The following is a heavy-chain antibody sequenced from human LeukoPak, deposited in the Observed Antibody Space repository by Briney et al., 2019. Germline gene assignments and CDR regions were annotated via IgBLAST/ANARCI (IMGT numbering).Heavy chain of an antibody. J-gene: IGHJ4*02. CDR1: GFTFSSYS. CDR3: AKDSAKKYDDY. D-gene: IGHD2/OR15-2a*01. CDR2: ISSSSSTI. Sequence: PGGSLRLSCAASGFTFSSYSMNWVRQAPGKGLEWVSYISSSSSTIYYADSVKGRFTISRDNSKNTLYLQMNGLRAEDTAVYYCAKDSAKKYDDYWGQGTLVTVSS. V-gene: IGHV3-48*01.